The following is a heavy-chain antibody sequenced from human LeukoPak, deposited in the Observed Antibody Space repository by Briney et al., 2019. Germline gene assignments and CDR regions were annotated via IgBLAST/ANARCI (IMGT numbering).Heavy chain of an antibody. V-gene: IGHV3-11*01. Sequence: SGGPLRLSCAASGFTLSDYYMSWIPEAPGKGLEWVAYISSSGSTIYYADSVKGRFTISRDNAKNSLYLQMNSLRAEDTAVYYCARAAMVRLLFDYWGQGTLVTVSS. J-gene: IGHJ4*02. CDR2: ISSSGSTI. D-gene: IGHD5-18*01. CDR3: ARAAMVRLLFDY. CDR1: GFTLSDYY.